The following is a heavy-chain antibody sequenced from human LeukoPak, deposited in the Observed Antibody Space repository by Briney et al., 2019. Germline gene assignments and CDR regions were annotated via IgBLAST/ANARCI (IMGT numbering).Heavy chain of an antibody. CDR3: ARVKSGYDNSWFDP. V-gene: IGHV1-2*02. CDR1: GYTFTGYY. J-gene: IGHJ5*02. Sequence: ASVKVSCKASGYTFTGYYMHWVRQAPGQGLEWMGWINPNSGGTNYAQKFQGRVTMTRDTSISTAYMELSRLRSDDTAVYYCARVKSGYDNSWFDPWGQGTLVTVSS. CDR2: INPNSGGT. D-gene: IGHD5-12*01.